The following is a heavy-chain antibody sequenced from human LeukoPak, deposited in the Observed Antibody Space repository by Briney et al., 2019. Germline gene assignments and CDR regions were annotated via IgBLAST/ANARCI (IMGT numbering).Heavy chain of an antibody. CDR2: IIPIFGTA. V-gene: IGHV1-69*06. D-gene: IGHD3-9*01. CDR1: GGTFSSYA. CDR3: ARNQALYDILTGYYYFDY. J-gene: IGHJ4*02. Sequence: SVKVSCKASGGTFSSYAISWVRQAPGQGLEWMGGIIPIFGTANYAQKFQGRVTITADKSTSTAYVELSSLRSEDTAVYYCARNQALYDILTGYYYFDYWGQGTLVTVSS.